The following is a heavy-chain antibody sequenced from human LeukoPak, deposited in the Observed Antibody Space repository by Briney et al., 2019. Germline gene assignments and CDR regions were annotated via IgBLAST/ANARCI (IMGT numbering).Heavy chain of an antibody. J-gene: IGHJ4*02. Sequence: GGSLRLSCAASGFTFSSYAMSWVRQAPGEGLEWVSAISGSGGSTYYADSVKGRFTISRDNSKNTLYLQMNSLRAEDTAVYYCAKVIVGATYYFDYWGQGSLVTASS. CDR2: ISGSGGST. CDR3: AKVIVGATYYFDY. CDR1: GFTFSSYA. V-gene: IGHV3-23*01. D-gene: IGHD1-26*01.